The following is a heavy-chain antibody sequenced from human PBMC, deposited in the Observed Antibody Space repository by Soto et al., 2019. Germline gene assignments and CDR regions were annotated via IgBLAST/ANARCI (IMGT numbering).Heavy chain of an antibody. V-gene: IGHV1-3*02. CDR3: ARDGGSGMDV. CDR2: SNAGNGYT. D-gene: IGHD3-16*01. J-gene: IGHJ6*02. CDR1: GYTFTTYS. Sequence: QVQLVQSGAEVKKPGASVKVSFKASGYTFTTYSMHWVRQAPGHRLEWMGWSNAGNGYTQYSQDFQGRVTITRDTSASTAYMELSSLRSEDMAVYYCARDGGSGMDVWGQGTTVTVSS.